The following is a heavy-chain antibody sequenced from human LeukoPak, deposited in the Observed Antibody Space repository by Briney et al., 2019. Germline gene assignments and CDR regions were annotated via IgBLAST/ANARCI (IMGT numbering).Heavy chain of an antibody. V-gene: IGHV3-30*02. CDR3: AKDRPPRAYYDFWSES. CDR1: GFTFSNNW. Sequence: GGSLRLSCAASGFTFSNNWMNWVRQAPGKGLEWVASIGQDGSNKYYADSVKGRFTISRDNSKNTLYLQMNSLRAEDTAVYYCAKDRPPRAYYDFWSESWGQGTMVTVSS. J-gene: IGHJ3*01. D-gene: IGHD3-3*01. CDR2: IGQDGSNK.